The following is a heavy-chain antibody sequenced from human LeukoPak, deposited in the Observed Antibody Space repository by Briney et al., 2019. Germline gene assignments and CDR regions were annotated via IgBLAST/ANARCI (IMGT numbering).Heavy chain of an antibody. CDR1: GFTVSDNY. V-gene: IGHV3-66*01. CDR2: IYSGGNT. Sequence: GGSLRLSCAASGFTVSDNYMSWVRQAPGKGLECVSLIYSGGNTYYADSVKGRFTISRDNSKNTLYLQMNSLRAEDTAVYYCARDIGGDYDYGDYEGAFDIWGQGTMVTVSS. CDR3: ARDIGGDYDYGDYEGAFDI. J-gene: IGHJ3*02. D-gene: IGHD4-17*01.